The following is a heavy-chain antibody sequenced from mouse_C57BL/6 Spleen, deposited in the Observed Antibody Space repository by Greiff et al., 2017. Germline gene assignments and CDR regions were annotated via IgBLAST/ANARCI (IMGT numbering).Heavy chain of an antibody. V-gene: IGHV1-64*01. CDR1: GYTFTSYW. CDR2: IHPNSGST. D-gene: IGHD5-1*01. J-gene: IGHJ4*01. Sequence: VQLQQPGAELVKPGASVKLSCKASGYTFTSYWMHWVKQRPGQGLEWIGMIHPNSGSTNYNEKFKSKATLTVDKSSSTAYMQLSSLTSEDSAVYYCARREYSYAMDCGGQGTSVTVSS. CDR3: ARREYSYAMDC.